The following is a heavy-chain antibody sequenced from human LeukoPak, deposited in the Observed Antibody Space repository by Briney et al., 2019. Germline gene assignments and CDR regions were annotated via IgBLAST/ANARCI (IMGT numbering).Heavy chain of an antibody. CDR2: INAGNGNT. J-gene: IGHJ4*02. Sequence: ASVKVSCKASGYTFTSYAMHWVRQAPGQRLEWMGWINAGNGNTKYSQKFQGRVTITRDTSASTAYMELSSLRSEDTAVYYCARVPYYYGSGSYYNGFDYWGQGTLVTVSS. CDR3: ARVPYYYGSGSYYNGFDY. D-gene: IGHD3-10*01. V-gene: IGHV1-3*01. CDR1: GYTFTSYA.